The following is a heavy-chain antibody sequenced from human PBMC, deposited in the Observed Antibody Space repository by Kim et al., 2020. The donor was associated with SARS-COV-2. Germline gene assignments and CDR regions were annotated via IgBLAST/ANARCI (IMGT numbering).Heavy chain of an antibody. Sequence: DSVKGRFTIYRDDCRNTVYLELNSLRDEDSAVYYCATEGGTSGRCGYFDSWGQGTLVTVSS. CDR3: ATEGGTSGRCGYFDS. J-gene: IGHJ4*02. V-gene: IGHV3-30*02. D-gene: IGHD2-15*01.